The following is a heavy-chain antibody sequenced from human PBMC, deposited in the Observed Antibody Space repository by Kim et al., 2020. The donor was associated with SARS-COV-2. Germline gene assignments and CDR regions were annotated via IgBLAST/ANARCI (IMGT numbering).Heavy chain of an antibody. CDR2: IYYSGST. CDR1: GGSISSYY. D-gene: IGHD3-10*01. Sequence: SETLSLTCTVSGGSISSYYWSWIRQPPGKGLEWIGYIYYSGSTNYNPSLKSRVTISVDTSKNQFSLKLSSVTAADTAVYYCARHETTRSYYGSGSYHLFDYWGQGTLVTVSS. J-gene: IGHJ4*02. CDR3: ARHETTRSYYGSGSYHLFDY. V-gene: IGHV4-59*08.